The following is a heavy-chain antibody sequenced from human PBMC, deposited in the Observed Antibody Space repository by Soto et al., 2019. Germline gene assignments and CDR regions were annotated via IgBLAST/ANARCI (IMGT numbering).Heavy chain of an antibody. CDR1: GFTFSSYG. Sequence: QVQLVESGGGVVQPGRSLRLSCAASGFTFSSYGMHWVRQAPGKGLEWVAVIWYDGSNKYYADSVKGRFTISRDNSKNTLYLQMNSLRAEDTAVYYCARVGTGNYDSSGYYYYGMDVW. J-gene: IGHJ6*01. V-gene: IGHV3-33*01. D-gene: IGHD3-22*01. CDR3: ARVGTGNYDSSGYYYYGMDV. CDR2: IWYDGSNK.